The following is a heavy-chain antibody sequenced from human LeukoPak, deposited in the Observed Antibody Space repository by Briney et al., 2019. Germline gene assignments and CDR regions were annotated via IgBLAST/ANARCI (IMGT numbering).Heavy chain of an antibody. D-gene: IGHD2-15*01. Sequence: PSETLSLTCTVSGGSISSGDYYWSWIRQPPGKGLEWVGYIYHSGSTYYNPSLKSRVTISVDRSKNQFSLKLSSVTAADTAVYYCANADRYCSGGSCPVPDAFDFWGQGTMVTVSS. CDR3: ANADRYCSGGSCPVPDAFDF. J-gene: IGHJ3*01. CDR1: GGSISSGDYY. V-gene: IGHV4-30-2*01. CDR2: IYHSGST.